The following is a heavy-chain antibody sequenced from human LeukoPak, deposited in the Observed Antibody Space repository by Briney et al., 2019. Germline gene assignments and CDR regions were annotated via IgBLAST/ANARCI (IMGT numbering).Heavy chain of an antibody. CDR1: GFTFSSYW. V-gene: IGHV3-7*01. CDR3: ARVSMGGREYHLDS. Sequence: HPGGSLRLSCAASGFTFSSYWMTWVRQAPGKGLEWVANIKQDGSDKYYVDSVKGRFTISRDNAKNSLFLQLGSLRADDTAVYYCARVSMGGREYHLDSWGQGTLVTVSS. D-gene: IGHD6-6*01. CDR2: IKQDGSDK. J-gene: IGHJ4*02.